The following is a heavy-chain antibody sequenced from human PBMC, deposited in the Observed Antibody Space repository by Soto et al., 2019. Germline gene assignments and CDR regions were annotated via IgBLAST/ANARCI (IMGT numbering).Heavy chain of an antibody. CDR2: ISAYNGNT. D-gene: IGHD1-26*01. V-gene: IGHV1-18*01. J-gene: IGHJ1*01. CDR1: GYNFTNYG. Sequence: QVQLVQSGAEVKKPGASVKVSCKASGYNFTNYGINWVRQAPGQGLEWMGWISAYNGNTNYAQNLQGRVTMTTDTSTTTAYMELRSLRSDDTAVFYCTRAAREFSGSCSFHWGQGTIVTVAS. CDR3: TRAAREFSGSCSFH.